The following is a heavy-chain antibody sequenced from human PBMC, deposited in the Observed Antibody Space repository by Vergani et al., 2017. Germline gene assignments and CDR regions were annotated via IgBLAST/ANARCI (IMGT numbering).Heavy chain of an antibody. CDR3: ARGRGYCSSTSCYFEAFDI. CDR1: GGTFSSYA. Sequence: QVQLVQSGAEVKKPGSSVKVSCKASGGTFSSYAISWVRQAPGQGLEWMGGIIPIFGTANYAQKFQGRVTITADKSTSTAYMELSSLRSEDTAVYYCARGRGYCSSTSCYFEAFDIWGQGTMVTVSS. CDR2: IIPIFGTA. J-gene: IGHJ3*02. D-gene: IGHD2-2*01. V-gene: IGHV1-69*06.